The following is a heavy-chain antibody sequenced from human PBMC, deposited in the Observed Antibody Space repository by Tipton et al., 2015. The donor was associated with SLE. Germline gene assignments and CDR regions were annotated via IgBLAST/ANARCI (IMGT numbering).Heavy chain of an antibody. CDR2: IYSIGST. CDR3: ATFFGLGSYFDD. J-gene: IGHJ4*02. D-gene: IGHD3-10*01. Sequence: LRLSCAASGFTFSDYYMSWIRQPPGKGLECIGYIYSIGSTYYNPSLKSRLTISVDTSKNQFSLKLSSVTAADTAVYYCATFFGLGSYFDDWGQGALVTVSS. V-gene: IGHV4-30-4*08. CDR1: GFTFSDYY.